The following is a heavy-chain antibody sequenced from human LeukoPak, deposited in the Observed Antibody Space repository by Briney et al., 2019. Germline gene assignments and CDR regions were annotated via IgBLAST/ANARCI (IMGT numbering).Heavy chain of an antibody. Sequence: GGSLRLSCAASGFSFSSYAMSWVRQAPGKGLEWVSVVYYDGNTYHADSVKGRFTISRDSSKNTLYLQMNSLRAEDTAVYYCARSLISGYRYYYYYMDVWGKGTTVTVSS. CDR1: GFSFSSYA. V-gene: IGHV3-23*03. CDR2: VYYDGNT. CDR3: ARSLISGYRYYYYYMDV. J-gene: IGHJ6*03. D-gene: IGHD5-18*01.